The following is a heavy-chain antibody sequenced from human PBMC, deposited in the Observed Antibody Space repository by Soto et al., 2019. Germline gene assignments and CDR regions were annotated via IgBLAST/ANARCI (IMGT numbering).Heavy chain of an antibody. J-gene: IGHJ5*02. CDR1: GFTFSSYS. V-gene: IGHV3-21*01. CDR3: ARDGYSSSWYSNWFDP. Sequence: GGSLRLSCAASGFTFSSYSMNWVRQAPGKGLEWVSSISSSSYIYYADSVKGRFTISRDNAKNSLYLQMDSLRAEDTAVYYCARDGYSSSWYSNWFDPWGQGTLVTVSS. D-gene: IGHD6-13*01. CDR2: ISSSSYI.